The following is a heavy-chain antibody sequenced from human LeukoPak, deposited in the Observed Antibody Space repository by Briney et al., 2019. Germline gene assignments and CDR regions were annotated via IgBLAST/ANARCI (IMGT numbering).Heavy chain of an antibody. CDR3: ARTAYYDILTGPWGAFDI. D-gene: IGHD3-9*01. CDR2: IIPIFGTA. V-gene: IGHV1-69*05. Sequence: SVKVSCKASGGTFSSYAISWVRQAPGQGLEWMGRIIPIFGTANYAQKFQGRVTITTDESTSTAYMELSSLRSEDTAVYYCARTAYYDILTGPWGAFDIWGQGTMVAVSS. CDR1: GGTFSSYA. J-gene: IGHJ3*02.